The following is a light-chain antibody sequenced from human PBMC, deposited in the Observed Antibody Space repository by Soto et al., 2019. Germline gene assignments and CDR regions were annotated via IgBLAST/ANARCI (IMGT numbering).Light chain of an antibody. Sequence: AIPLTQSPSSLSASVGDRVTITCRASQAIRGALAWYQQKPGKAPKILIYDVSTLESGVPSRFSGSSSGTDFTLTISSLQPVDFATYYCQQFNSYPITFGQGTRLEIK. V-gene: IGKV1-13*02. CDR2: DVS. CDR1: QAIRGA. J-gene: IGKJ5*01. CDR3: QQFNSYPIT.